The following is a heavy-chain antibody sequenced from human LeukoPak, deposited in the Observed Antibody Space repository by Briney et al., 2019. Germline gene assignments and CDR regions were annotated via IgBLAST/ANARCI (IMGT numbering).Heavy chain of an antibody. Sequence: GGSLRLSCTASGFTFGDYFMSWVRQAPGKGLEWVSFIRSKAYGGTTEYAASVKGRFTISRDDSKSIAYLQMSSLKTEDTGVYYCTRGYRSGTINPFFDYWGQGILVAVSS. J-gene: IGHJ4*02. CDR2: IRSKAYGGTT. CDR3: TRGYRSGTINPFFDY. CDR1: GFTFGDYF. D-gene: IGHD1-7*01. V-gene: IGHV3-49*04.